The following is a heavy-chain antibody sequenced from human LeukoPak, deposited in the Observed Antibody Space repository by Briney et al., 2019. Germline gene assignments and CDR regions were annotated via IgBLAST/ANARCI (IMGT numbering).Heavy chain of an antibody. Sequence: PSETLSLTCAVYGGSFSGYYWSWIRQPPGKGLEWIGEINHSGSTNYNPSLKSRVTISVDTSKNQFSLKLSSVTAADTAVYYCARGKTVPTERNRKSYFDYWGQGTLVTVSS. V-gene: IGHV4-34*01. J-gene: IGHJ4*02. CDR2: INHSGST. CDR1: GGSFSGYY. CDR3: ARGKTVPTERNRKSYFDY. D-gene: IGHD4-11*01.